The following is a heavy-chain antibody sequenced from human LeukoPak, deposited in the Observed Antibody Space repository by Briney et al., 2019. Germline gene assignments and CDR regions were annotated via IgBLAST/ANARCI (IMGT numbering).Heavy chain of an antibody. Sequence: PSETLSLTCSVSGDSISSYFWAWIRQPPGKGLEWIGYVCYNGTTNYNPSLRNRVAISIDTSKNQFSLKLSSVTAAYTAVYYCARGTYYYDSSGYYYRPPYYYYGMDVRGQGTTVTVSS. J-gene: IGHJ6*02. CDR2: VCYNGTT. CDR1: GDSISSYF. CDR3: ARGTYYYDSSGYYYRPPYYYYGMDV. D-gene: IGHD3-22*01. V-gene: IGHV4-59*12.